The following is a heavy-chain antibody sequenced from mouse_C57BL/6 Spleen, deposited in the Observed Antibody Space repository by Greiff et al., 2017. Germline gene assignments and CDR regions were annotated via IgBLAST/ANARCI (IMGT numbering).Heavy chain of an antibody. Sequence: DVQLQESGPGLVKPSQSLSLTCSVTGYSITSGYYWNWLRQSPGNKLEWMGYISYDGSNNYNPSLKNRISITRDTSKNQFFLKLNSVTTEDTATYYCARERGYYYGSSYGDAMDYWGQGTSVTVSS. V-gene: IGHV3-6*01. CDR2: ISYDGSN. J-gene: IGHJ4*01. D-gene: IGHD1-1*01. CDR3: ARERGYYYGSSYGDAMDY. CDR1: GYSITSGYY.